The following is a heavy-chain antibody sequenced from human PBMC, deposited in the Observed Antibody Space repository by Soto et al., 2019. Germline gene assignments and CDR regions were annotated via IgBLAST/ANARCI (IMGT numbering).Heavy chain of an antibody. J-gene: IGHJ4*02. CDR2: ISSSGSTI. CDR3: ARPASTYCGGGCYSALDY. D-gene: IGHD2-21*02. Sequence: PGGSLRLSCAASGFTFSSYEMNWVRQAPGKGLEWVSYISSSGSTIYYADSVKGRFTISRDNAKNSLYLQMNSLRAEDTAVYYCARPASTYCGGGCYSALDYWGQGTLVTVSS. V-gene: IGHV3-48*03. CDR1: GFTFSSYE.